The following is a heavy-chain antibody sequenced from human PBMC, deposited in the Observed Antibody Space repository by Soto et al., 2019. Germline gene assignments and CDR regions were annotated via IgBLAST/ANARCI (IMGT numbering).Heavy chain of an antibody. CDR1: GYTFTDYY. CDR3: ATASGXXXLLLDY. CDR2: INPNSGGT. V-gene: IGHV1-2*02. J-gene: IGHJ4*02. Sequence: ASVKVSCKASGYTFTDYYIHWVRQAPGQGLEWMGWINPNSGGTNYAQKFQGRVTMTRDTSISTAYMELSRLRSDDTAVYYCATASGXXXLLLDYWGQGALVTVSS. D-gene: IGHD5-12*01.